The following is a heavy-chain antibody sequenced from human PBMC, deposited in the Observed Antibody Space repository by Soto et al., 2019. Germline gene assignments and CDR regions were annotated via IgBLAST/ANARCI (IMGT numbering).Heavy chain of an antibody. CDR3: ARRFFGGAYPSYFDY. D-gene: IGHD2-15*01. CDR2: IYYSGST. J-gene: IGHJ4*02. V-gene: IGHV4-39*01. Sequence: QLQLQESGPGLVKPSETLSLTCTVSGGSISSSAYYWDWIRQPPGKGLEWIASIYYSGSTYYNPSRKRRVTISVATSKNQFSLQLRSVTAADTALYYCARRFFGGAYPSYFDYWGQGTLVTVSS. CDR1: GGSISSSAYY.